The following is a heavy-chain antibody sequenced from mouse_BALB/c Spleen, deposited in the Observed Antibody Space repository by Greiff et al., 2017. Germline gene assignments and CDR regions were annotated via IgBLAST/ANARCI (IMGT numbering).Heavy chain of an antibody. V-gene: IGHV2-9-2*01. CDR2: IWTGGGT. J-gene: IGHJ4*01. Sequence: QVQLKESGPGLVAPSQSLSITCTVSGFSLTSYDISWIRQPPGKGLEWLGVIWTGGGTNYNSAFMSRLSISKDNSKSQVFLKMNSLQTDDTAIYYCVRDLNYPYYAMDYWGQGTSVTVSS. CDR3: VRDLNYPYYAMDY. D-gene: IGHD2-1*01. CDR1: GFSLTSYD.